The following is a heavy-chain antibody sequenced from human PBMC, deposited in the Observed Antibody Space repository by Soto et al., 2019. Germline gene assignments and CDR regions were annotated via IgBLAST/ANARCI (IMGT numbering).Heavy chain of an antibody. CDR2: ISAYNGNT. CDR1: GYTFTSYG. J-gene: IGHJ4*02. V-gene: IGHV1-18*01. CDR3: ARDEYSGHDPRPIDY. D-gene: IGHD5-12*01. Sequence: ASVKVSCKASGYTFTSYGISWVRQAPGQGLEWMGWISAYNGNTNYAQKLQGRVTMTTDTSTSTAYMELRSLRSDDTAVYYCARDEYSGHDPRPIDYWGQGTLVTVSS.